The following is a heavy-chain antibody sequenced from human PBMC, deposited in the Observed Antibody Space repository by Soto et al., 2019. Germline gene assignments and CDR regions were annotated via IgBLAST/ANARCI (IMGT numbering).Heavy chain of an antibody. Sequence: GGSLRLSCAASGFTFSSYGMHWVRQAPGKGLEWVAVIWYDGSNNYYADSVKGRFTISRDNSKNTLYLQMNSLRAEDTAVYYCAREYCSSTSSYTPAYYYYGMDVWGQGTTVTVSS. CDR1: GFTFSSYG. V-gene: IGHV3-33*01. CDR3: AREYCSSTSSYTPAYYYYGMDV. CDR2: IWYDGSNN. J-gene: IGHJ6*02. D-gene: IGHD2-2*02.